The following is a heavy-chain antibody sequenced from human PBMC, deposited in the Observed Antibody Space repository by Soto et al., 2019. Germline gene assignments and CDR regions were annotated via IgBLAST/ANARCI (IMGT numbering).Heavy chain of an antibody. D-gene: IGHD1-26*01. J-gene: IGHJ4*02. Sequence: ASVKVSCKASGGTFSSYAISWVRQAPGQGLEWMGGIIPIFGTANYAQKFQGRVTITADESTSTAYMELSSLRSEDTAVYYCARDFSSGSYNDNPVLSWGQGTLVTVSS. CDR1: GGTFSSYA. CDR3: ARDFSSGSYNDNPVLS. V-gene: IGHV1-69*13. CDR2: IIPIFGTA.